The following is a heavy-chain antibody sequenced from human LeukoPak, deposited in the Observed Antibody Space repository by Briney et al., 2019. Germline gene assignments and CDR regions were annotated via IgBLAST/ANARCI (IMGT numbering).Heavy chain of an antibody. J-gene: IGHJ4*02. CDR1: GGSISSYY. CDR3: ARRRVGKGNFDY. CDR2: IYYSRST. Sequence: SETLSLTCTVSGGSISSYYWSWIRQPPGKGLEWIGYIYYSRSTNYNPSLKSRVTISVDTSKNQFSLKLSSVTAADTAVYYCARRRVGKGNFDYWGQGTLVTVSS. V-gene: IGHV4-59*01. D-gene: IGHD2-2*01.